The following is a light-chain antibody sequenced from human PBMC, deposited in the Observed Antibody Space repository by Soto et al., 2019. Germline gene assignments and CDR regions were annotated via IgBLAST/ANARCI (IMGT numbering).Light chain of an antibody. CDR2: GAS. V-gene: IGKV3-20*01. CDR3: QYYGTSPRP. J-gene: IGKJ1*01. Sequence: EIVFTQSPGTLSSSPGERVTLSCRATQRVSSRYLAWYQQKPGQAPRLLIDGASTRATGIPDRFGGSGSGTDFTLTISRLDPADFAVYYCQYYGTSPRPFGQGTKIDLK. CDR1: QRVSSRY.